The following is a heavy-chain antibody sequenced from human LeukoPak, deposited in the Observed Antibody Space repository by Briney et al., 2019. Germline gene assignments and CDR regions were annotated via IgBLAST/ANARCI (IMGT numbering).Heavy chain of an antibody. Sequence: PGGSLRLSCAASGFTFSTSAMTWVRQAPGRGLDWVAVIWYDGSYKYYADSVKGRFTISRDNSKNTLYLQMNSLRAEDTAIYYCAKVVQYTASTGTGLDYWGQGTLVTVSS. CDR2: IWYDGSYK. CDR1: GFTFSTSA. J-gene: IGHJ4*02. CDR3: AKVVQYTASTGTGLDY. V-gene: IGHV3-33*06. D-gene: IGHD6-13*01.